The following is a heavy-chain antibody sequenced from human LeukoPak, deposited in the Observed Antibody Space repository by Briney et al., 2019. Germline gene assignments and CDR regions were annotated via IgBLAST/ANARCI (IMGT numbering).Heavy chain of an antibody. D-gene: IGHD5-18*01. J-gene: IGHJ4*02. CDR2: IYYSGST. CDR3: ARDRIQLDY. V-gene: IGHV4-59*01. CDR1: VGSISSYS. Sequence: PSETLSLTCTVSVGSISSYSWSWIRQPPGKGLEWIGYIYYSGSTNYNPSLKSRVTISVDTSKNQFSLKLSSVTAEDTAVYYCARDRIQLDYWGQGTLVTVSS.